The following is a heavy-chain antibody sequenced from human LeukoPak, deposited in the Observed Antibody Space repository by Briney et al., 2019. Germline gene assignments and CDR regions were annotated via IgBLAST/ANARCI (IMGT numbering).Heavy chain of an antibody. CDR1: GVSMSSHY. CDR3: ARMVFGIMTGYYHDS. CDR2: RYHNGNS. J-gene: IGHJ4*02. V-gene: IGHV4-59*11. D-gene: IGHD2-8*01. Sequence: SETLSLTCSVSGVSMSSHYWSWLRQPPGKGLEWIGYRYHNGNSNYNLSLRSRVTVSIDMSKSQVSLSLNSVTAADTAVYYCARMVFGIMTGYYHDSWGQGTLVTVSS.